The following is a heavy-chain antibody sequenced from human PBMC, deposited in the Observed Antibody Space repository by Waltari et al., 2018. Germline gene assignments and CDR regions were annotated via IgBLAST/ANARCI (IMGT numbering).Heavy chain of an antibody. D-gene: IGHD6-6*01. Sequence: QLQLQESGPGLVKPSETLSLTCTVSGGSISSSSYYWGWIRQPPGKGLEWIGSIYYSGSTYYNPSLKRRVTISVDTSKNQFSLKLSSVTAADTAVYYCARDGAVIAARPAFDYWGQGTLVTVSS. CDR2: IYYSGST. J-gene: IGHJ4*02. V-gene: IGHV4-39*07. CDR1: GGSISSSSYY. CDR3: ARDGAVIAARPAFDY.